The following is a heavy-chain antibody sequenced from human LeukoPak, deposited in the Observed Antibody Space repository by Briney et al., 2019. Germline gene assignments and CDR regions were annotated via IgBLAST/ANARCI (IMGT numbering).Heavy chain of an antibody. D-gene: IGHD2-8*01. CDR2: ISSSSSYI. V-gene: IGHV3-21*01. J-gene: IGHJ4*02. CDR1: GFTFSSYS. Sequence: GGSLRLSCAASGFTFSSYSMNWVRQAPGKGLEWVSSISSSSSYIYYADSVKGRFTISRDNAKNSLYLQMNSLRAEDTAVYYCARDPVDCTNGVYYRIWDYWGQGTLVTVSS. CDR3: ARDPVDCTNGVYYRIWDY.